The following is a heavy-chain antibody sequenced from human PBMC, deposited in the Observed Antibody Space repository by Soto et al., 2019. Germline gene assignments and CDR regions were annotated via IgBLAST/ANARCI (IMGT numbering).Heavy chain of an antibody. CDR2: ISTYNGNT. J-gene: IGHJ6*02. Sequence: ASVKVSCKASGYTFTSHGITWVRQAPGQGLEWMGWISTYNGNTNYAQKLQGRVTLTTDTSTSTAYMELRSLRSDDAAVYYCARGASCTSTSCYDYFHYGMDVWGQGT. D-gene: IGHD2-2*01. CDR3: ARGASCTSTSCYDYFHYGMDV. CDR1: GYTFTSHG. V-gene: IGHV1-18*01.